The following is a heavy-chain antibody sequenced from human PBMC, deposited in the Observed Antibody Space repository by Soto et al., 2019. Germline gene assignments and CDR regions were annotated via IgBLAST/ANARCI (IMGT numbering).Heavy chain of an antibody. J-gene: IGHJ6*02. CDR1: GFTFSSYG. Sequence: GGSLSLSCAASGFTFSSYGMHWVRQAPGKGLEWVAVIWYDGSNKYYADSVKGRFTISRDNSKNTLYLQMNSLRAEDTAVYYCARAGIAVAGYYYYYGMDVWGQGTTVTVSS. CDR2: IWYDGSNK. V-gene: IGHV3-33*01. D-gene: IGHD6-19*01. CDR3: ARAGIAVAGYYYYYGMDV.